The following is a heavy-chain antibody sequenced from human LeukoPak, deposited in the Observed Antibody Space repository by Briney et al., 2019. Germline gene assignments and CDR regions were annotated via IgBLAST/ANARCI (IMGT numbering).Heavy chain of an antibody. CDR1: GFTFSSYS. Sequence: GGSLRLSCAVTGFTFSSYSMNWVRQAPGKGLEWVSSISSSSSYIYYADSVKGRFTISRDNAKNSLYLQMNSLRAEDTAVYYCARRDMDSGNFYYFDYWGQGTLVTVSS. CDR3: ARRDMDSGNFYYFDY. V-gene: IGHV3-21*01. J-gene: IGHJ4*02. D-gene: IGHD3-10*01. CDR2: ISSSSSYI.